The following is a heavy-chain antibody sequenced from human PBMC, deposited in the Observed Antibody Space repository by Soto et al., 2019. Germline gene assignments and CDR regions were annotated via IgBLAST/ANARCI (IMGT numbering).Heavy chain of an antibody. V-gene: IGHV3-30*18. D-gene: IGHD2-15*01. CDR1: GFTFSSYG. J-gene: IGHJ6*02. CDR2: ISYDGSNK. CDR3: AKEGGVVVAAMRGGVYSYGMDV. Sequence: GGSLRLSCAASGFTFSSYGMHWVRQAPGKGLEWVAVISYDGSNKYYADSVKGRFTISRDNSKNTLYLQMNSLRAEDTAVYYCAKEGGVVVAAMRGGVYSYGMDVSGQGTSVTGSS.